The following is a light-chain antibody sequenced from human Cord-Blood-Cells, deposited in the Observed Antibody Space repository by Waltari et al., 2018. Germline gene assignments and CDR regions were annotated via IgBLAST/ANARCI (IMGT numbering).Light chain of an antibody. Sequence: QSALTQPRSVSGPPGQSVTISCTGTSSDVGGYNYVSRYQQHPGKAPKLMIYDVSKRPSGVPDRFSGSKSGNTASLTISGLQAEDEADYYCCSYAGSYTFVVFGGGTKLTVL. CDR3: CSYAGSYTFVV. CDR2: DVS. J-gene: IGLJ2*01. CDR1: SSDVGGYNY. V-gene: IGLV2-11*01.